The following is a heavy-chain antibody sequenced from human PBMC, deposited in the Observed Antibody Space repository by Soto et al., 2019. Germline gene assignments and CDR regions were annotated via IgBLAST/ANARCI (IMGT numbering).Heavy chain of an antibody. Sequence: GGSLRLSCAASGFTFSSYEMNWVRQAPGKTLEWVSYISSGGDAFYYADSVKGRFTISRDNAKNSLFLQMNSLRVEDTAVYYCARVYCSTTTCHVQAFDSWGQGTLVTVSS. J-gene: IGHJ4*02. CDR2: ISSGGDAF. CDR3: ARVYCSTTTCHVQAFDS. D-gene: IGHD2-2*01. CDR1: GFTFSSYE. V-gene: IGHV3-48*03.